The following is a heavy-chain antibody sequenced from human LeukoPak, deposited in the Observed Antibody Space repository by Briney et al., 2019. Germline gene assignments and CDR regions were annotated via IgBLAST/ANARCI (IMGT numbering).Heavy chain of an antibody. Sequence: GGSLRLSCAASGFTFSSYAMRWVRQAPGKGLEWVSAISPSSGTFYADSVKGRFTISRDNSKNTLYLQMNSLRAEDTAVYYCARVLSLSRQWLVRGGYFDYWGQGTLVTVSS. J-gene: IGHJ4*02. V-gene: IGHV3-23*01. CDR3: ARVLSLSRQWLVRGGYFDY. CDR2: ISPSSGT. D-gene: IGHD6-19*01. CDR1: GFTFSSYA.